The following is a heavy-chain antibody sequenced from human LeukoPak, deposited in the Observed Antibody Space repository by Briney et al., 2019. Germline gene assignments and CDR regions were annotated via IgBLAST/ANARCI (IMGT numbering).Heavy chain of an antibody. CDR2: INPNGGGT. CDR3: ARGGYGGGNSGVIDS. Sequence: ASVKASCKASGYTFTGYYIHWVRQAPAQGLEWVGWINPNGGGTNYAQKFQGRVTMTRDTSISTAYMELSRLRSDDTGVYYCARGGYGGGNSGVIDSWGQGTLVTVSS. J-gene: IGHJ4*02. D-gene: IGHD4-23*01. V-gene: IGHV1-2*02. CDR1: GYTFTGYY.